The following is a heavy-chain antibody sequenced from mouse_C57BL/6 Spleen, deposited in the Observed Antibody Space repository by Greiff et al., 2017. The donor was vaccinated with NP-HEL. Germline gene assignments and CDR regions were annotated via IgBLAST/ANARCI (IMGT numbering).Heavy chain of an antibody. CDR2: IDPETGDT. V-gene: IGHV14-4*01. CDR1: GFNIKDDY. J-gene: IGHJ4*01. D-gene: IGHD1-1*01. Sequence: QLQQSGAELVRPGASVTLSCTASGFNIKDDYMHWVKQRPEQGLEWIGWIDPETGDTAYASKFQGKATITADTSSNTAYLPLRRLTSEDTAVYYCTTVGCITTVVATRGAMDYWGQGTSVTVS. CDR3: TTVGCITTVVATRGAMDY.